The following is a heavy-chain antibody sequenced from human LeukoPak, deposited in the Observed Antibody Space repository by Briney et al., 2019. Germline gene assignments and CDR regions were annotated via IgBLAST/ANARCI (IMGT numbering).Heavy chain of an antibody. CDR2: ISYDGSNK. CDR3: ASGYCGRTTCSPPFDY. D-gene: IGHD2-2*01. CDR1: GFTFSSYG. J-gene: IGHJ4*02. V-gene: IGHV3-30*03. Sequence: GGSLRLSCAASGFTFSSYGMHWVRQAPGKGLEWVAVISYDGSNKYYADSVKGRFTISRDNSKSTVYLQMNSLRTEDTAVYFCASGYCGRTTCSPPFDYWGQGTLVTVSS.